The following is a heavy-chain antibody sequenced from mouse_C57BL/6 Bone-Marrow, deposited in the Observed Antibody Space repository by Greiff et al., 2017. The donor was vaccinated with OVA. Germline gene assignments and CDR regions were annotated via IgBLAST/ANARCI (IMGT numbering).Heavy chain of an antibody. D-gene: IGHD1-1*01. V-gene: IGHV7-1*01. J-gene: IGHJ1*03. CDR3: ARDADYYGSSHWYFDV. Sequence: EVKLMESGGGLVQSGRSLRLSCATSGFTFSDFYMEWVRQAPGKGLEWIAASRNKANDYTTEYSASVKGRFIVSRDTSQSILYLQMNALRAEDTAIYYCARDADYYGSSHWYFDVWGTGTTVTVSS. CDR1: GFTFSDFY. CDR2: SRNKANDYTT.